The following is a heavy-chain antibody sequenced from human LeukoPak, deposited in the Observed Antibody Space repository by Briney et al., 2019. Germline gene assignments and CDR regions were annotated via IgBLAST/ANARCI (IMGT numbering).Heavy chain of an antibody. CDR1: GFTFSDYG. CDR3: TKNAGTSSYGNYFDS. J-gene: IGHJ4*02. V-gene: IGHV3-20*04. CDR2: INWSGDRT. D-gene: IGHD6-13*01. Sequence: GGSLRLSCAASGFTFSDYGMSWVRQAPGEGLEWVSSINWSGDRTNYADSVKGRFTISRDNAKNSLCLQINSVKAEDAAFYYCTKNAGTSSYGNYFDSWGQGTLVTVSS.